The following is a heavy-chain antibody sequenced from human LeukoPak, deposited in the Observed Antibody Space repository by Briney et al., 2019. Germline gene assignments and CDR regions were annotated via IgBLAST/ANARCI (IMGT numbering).Heavy chain of an antibody. V-gene: IGHV3-48*04. J-gene: IGHJ4*02. D-gene: IGHD4-17*01. CDR2: ISSSSSTI. Sequence: PGGSLRLSCAASGFTFSSYSMNWVRQALGKGLEWVSYISSSSSTIYYADSVKGRFTISRDNAKNTVYLQMNSLRVEDTAVYYCARGALYQYYLDYWGWGQGTLVTVSS. CDR1: GFTFSSYS. CDR3: ARGALYQYYLDYWG.